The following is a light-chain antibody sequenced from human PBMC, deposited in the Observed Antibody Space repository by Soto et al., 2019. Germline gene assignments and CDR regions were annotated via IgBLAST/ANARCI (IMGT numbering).Light chain of an antibody. V-gene: IGLV2-11*01. CDR2: DVT. Sequence: QSALTQPRSVSGSPGQSVTISCTGTSSDVGGYNYVSWYQQYLGKAPQLMIYDVTKRPSGVPDRFSGSKSGNTASLTISGLQAEDEADYYCCSYAGSTHVFGGGTQLTVL. CDR1: SSDVGGYNY. J-gene: IGLJ3*02. CDR3: CSYAGSTHV.